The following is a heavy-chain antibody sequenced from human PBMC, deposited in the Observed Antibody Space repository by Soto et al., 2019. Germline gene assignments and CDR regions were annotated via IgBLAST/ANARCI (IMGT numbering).Heavy chain of an antibody. CDR1: GFTFSSYA. Sequence: LRLSCAASGFTFSSYAMSWVRQAPGKGLEWVSGISDSGGSTYYADSVKGRFTISRDNSKNTLYLQMNSLRAEDTAVYYCAKGTYYYGSAPYYFDYWGQGTLVTV. CDR2: ISDSGGST. V-gene: IGHV3-23*01. CDR3: AKGTYYYGSAPYYFDY. J-gene: IGHJ4*02. D-gene: IGHD3-10*01.